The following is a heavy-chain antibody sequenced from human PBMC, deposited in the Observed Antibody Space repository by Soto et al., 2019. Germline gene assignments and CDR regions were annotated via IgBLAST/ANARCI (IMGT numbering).Heavy chain of an antibody. V-gene: IGHV1-8*01. J-gene: IGHJ2*01. CDR3: ARREVTFFDL. D-gene: IGHD3-10*01. Sequence: QVQLVQSGAEVKKPGASVRVSCKASGYTFTSYDINWVRQATGQGLEWMGWMNPNSGNTGYAQKFQSRVTMIRNTSISTAYMEVSSLRSEDTAVYYCARREVTFFDLWGRGTLVTVSS. CDR2: MNPNSGNT. CDR1: GYTFTSYD.